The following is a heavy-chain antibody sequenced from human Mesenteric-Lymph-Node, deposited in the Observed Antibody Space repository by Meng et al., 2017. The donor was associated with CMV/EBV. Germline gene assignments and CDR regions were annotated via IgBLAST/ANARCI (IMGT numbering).Heavy chain of an antibody. CDR2: ISSSGSAT. V-gene: IGHV3-11*01. Sequence: FTFSDYYMSWIRQAPGKGLEWISYISSSGSATYFADSVKGRFTISRDNTKNSLYLQMNSLRAEDTAVYYCARGVSSIRGLRHYFDSWGQGTLVTVSS. CDR3: ARGVSSIRGLRHYFDS. J-gene: IGHJ4*02. D-gene: IGHD3-10*01. CDR1: FTFSDYY.